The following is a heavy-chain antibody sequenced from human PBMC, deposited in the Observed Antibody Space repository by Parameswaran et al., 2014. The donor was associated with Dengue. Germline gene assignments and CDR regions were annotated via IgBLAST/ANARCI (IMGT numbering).Heavy chain of an antibody. V-gene: IGHV1-58*01. CDR3: AAATYYDFWSGYYSTYYYYYGMDV. J-gene: IGHJ6*02. D-gene: IGHD3-3*01. CDR2: IVVGSGNT. Sequence: WVRQAPGQRLEWIGWIVVGSGNTNYAQKFQERVTITRDMSTSTAYMELSSLRSEDTAVYYCAAATYYDFWSGYYSTYYYYYGMDVWGQGTTVTVSS.